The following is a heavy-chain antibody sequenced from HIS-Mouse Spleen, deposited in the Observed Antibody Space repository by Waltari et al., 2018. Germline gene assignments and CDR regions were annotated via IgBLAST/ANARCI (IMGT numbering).Heavy chain of an antibody. CDR3: AGYSGSYRRVDAFDI. V-gene: IGHV4-38-2*01. D-gene: IGHD1-26*01. CDR1: GSSIRSGYY. Sequence: QVQLQESGPGLVKPSETLSLTCPVSGSSIRSGYYWGWTRQPPGKGLEWIGSIYHSGSTYYNPSLKSRVTISVDTSKNQFSLKLSSVTAADTAVYYCAGYSGSYRRVDAFDIWGQGTMVTVSS. J-gene: IGHJ3*02. CDR2: IYHSGST.